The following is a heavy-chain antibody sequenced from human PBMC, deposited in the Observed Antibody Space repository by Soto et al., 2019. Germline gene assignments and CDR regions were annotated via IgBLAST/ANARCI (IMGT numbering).Heavy chain of an antibody. CDR1: GFTFSSYC. J-gene: IGHJ5*02. CDR2: ISSSSSYI. D-gene: IGHD6-19*01. V-gene: IGHV3-21*01. CDR3: ARDVRTPEAGRPNWFDP. Sequence: SLRLSCAASGFTFSSYCMNWFRQAPGKGLEWVSSISSSSSYIYYADSVKGRFTISRDNAKNSLYLQMNSLRAEDTAVYYCARDVRTPEAGRPNWFDPWGQGTLVTVSS.